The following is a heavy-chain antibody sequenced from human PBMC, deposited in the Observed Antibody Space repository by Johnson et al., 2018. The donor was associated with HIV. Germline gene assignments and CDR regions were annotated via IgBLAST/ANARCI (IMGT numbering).Heavy chain of an antibody. D-gene: IGHD1-7*01. CDR3: AREDQNWNYDHAFDI. CDR2: INWNGVTV. V-gene: IGHV3-9*01. CDR1: GFTFDDYA. J-gene: IGHJ3*02. Sequence: QLVESGGGLVQPGRSLKLSCAASGFTFDDYAMHWVRQTPGKGLEWVSGINWNGVTVDYADSVKGRFTISRDNSKNTLYLQMNSLRAEDTAVYYCAREDQNWNYDHAFDIWGQGTMVTVSS.